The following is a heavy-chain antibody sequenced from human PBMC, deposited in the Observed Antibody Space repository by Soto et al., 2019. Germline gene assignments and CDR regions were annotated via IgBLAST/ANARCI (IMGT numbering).Heavy chain of an antibody. CDR2: IYYSGST. CDR1: GGSISSGGYY. Sequence: QVQLQESGPGLVKPSQTLSLTCTVSGGSISSGGYYWSWIRQHPGKGLEWIGYIYYSGSTYYNPSLKCRVTISVDTSKNQFSLKLSSVTAADTAVYYCARSYYDFWSAQGWFDPWGQGTLVTVSS. V-gene: IGHV4-31*03. D-gene: IGHD3-3*01. J-gene: IGHJ5*02. CDR3: ARSYYDFWSAQGWFDP.